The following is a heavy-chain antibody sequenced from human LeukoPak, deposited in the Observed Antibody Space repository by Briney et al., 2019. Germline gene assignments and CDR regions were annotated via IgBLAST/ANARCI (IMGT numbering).Heavy chain of an antibody. D-gene: IGHD6-13*01. CDR2: IYPGDSDT. CDR1: GYSFSSYW. V-gene: IGHV5-51*01. J-gene: IGHJ4*02. Sequence: GESLKISCKGSGYSFSSYWIGWVRQMPGKGLEWMGIIYPGDSDTRYSPSFQGQVTTSADKSISTAYLQWSSLKASDTAMYHCARRAGYSSSWYYFDYWGQGTLVTVSS. CDR3: ARRAGYSSSWYYFDY.